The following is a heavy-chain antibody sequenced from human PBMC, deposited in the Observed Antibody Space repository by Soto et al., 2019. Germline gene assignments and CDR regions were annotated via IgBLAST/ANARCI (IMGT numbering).Heavy chain of an antibody. CDR1: GFTFSRYS. Sequence: GGSLRLSCAASGFTFSRYSMNWVRQAPGKGLEWVSSIDSYSNFIYYADSVKGRFIISRDNARNSLFLQMNSLRAEDTAVYYCAKDFFGDIVVVVAATPLDYWGQGTLVTVSS. D-gene: IGHD2-15*01. J-gene: IGHJ4*02. V-gene: IGHV3-21*04. CDR3: AKDFFGDIVVVVAATPLDY. CDR2: IDSYSNFI.